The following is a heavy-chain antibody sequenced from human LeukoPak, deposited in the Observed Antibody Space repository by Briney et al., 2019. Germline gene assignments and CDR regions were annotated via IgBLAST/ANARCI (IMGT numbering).Heavy chain of an antibody. V-gene: IGHV3-30*02. CDR2: INDKGVDK. Sequence: PGGSLRLSCGASGFIFSKYGMHWVRQAPGKGLEWVAFINDKGVDKNYADSVKGRFTISRDNSKNTLVLQMNSLRGEDTAVYFCARDNRDWAFDYWGQGTLVTVSS. CDR3: ARDNRDWAFDY. J-gene: IGHJ4*02. D-gene: IGHD2-21*02. CDR1: GFIFSKYG.